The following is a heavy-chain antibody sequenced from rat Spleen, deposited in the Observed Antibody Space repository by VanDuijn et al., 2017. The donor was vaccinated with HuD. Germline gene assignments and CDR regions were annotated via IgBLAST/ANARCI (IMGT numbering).Heavy chain of an antibody. V-gene: IGHV5-22*01. D-gene: IGHD3-1*01. CDR3: ARGPPFDY. CDR2: INYEGSSI. CDR1: GFTFSNYY. J-gene: IGHJ2*01. Sequence: EVQLVESGGGLVQPGSPLKLSCAASGFTFSNYYMAWVRQAPKKGLEWVASINYEGSSIYYGESVKGRFTISRHNAKSTLYLQMNSLRSEDTATYYCARGPPFDYWGQGVMVTVSS.